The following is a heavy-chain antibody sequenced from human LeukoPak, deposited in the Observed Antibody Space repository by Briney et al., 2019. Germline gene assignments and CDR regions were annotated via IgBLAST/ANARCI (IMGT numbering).Heavy chain of an antibody. V-gene: IGHV1-46*01. CDR2: VRPGGGST. CDR3: AREAPETYYFDY. J-gene: IGHJ4*02. Sequence: ASVRVSCKAPGYTFTSYYIHWVRQAPGQGLEWMGIVRPGGGSTGYAQKFQGRVTMTRDTSTSTVYLELSSLRSEDTAVYYCAREAPETYYFDYWGQGALVTVSS. CDR1: GYTFTSYY.